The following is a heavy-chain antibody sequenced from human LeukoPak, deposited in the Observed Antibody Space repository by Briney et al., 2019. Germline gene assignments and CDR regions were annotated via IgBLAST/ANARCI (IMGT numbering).Heavy chain of an antibody. CDR1: GYTFTSYD. CDR2: MNPNSGNT. Sequence: ASVKVSCKASGYTFTSYDINWVRQATGQGLEWMGWMNPNSGNTGYAQKLQGRVTMTTDTSTSTAYMELRSLRSEDTAVYYCATPRGYSGYDHGGAFDIWGQGTMVTVSS. J-gene: IGHJ3*02. V-gene: IGHV1-8*02. D-gene: IGHD5-12*01. CDR3: ATPRGYSGYDHGGAFDI.